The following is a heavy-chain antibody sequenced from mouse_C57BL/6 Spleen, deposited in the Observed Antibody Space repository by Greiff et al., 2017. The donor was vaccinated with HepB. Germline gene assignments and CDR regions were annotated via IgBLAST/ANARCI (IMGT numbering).Heavy chain of an antibody. CDR1: GYTFTSYW. D-gene: IGHD2-3*01. J-gene: IGHJ1*03. Sequence: QVQLKEPGAELVRPGSSVKLSCKASGYTFTSYWMHWVKQRPIQGLEWIGNIDPSDSETHYNQKFKDKATLTVDKYSSTAYMQLSSLTSEDSAVYYCARFYDGYFWYFDVWGTGTTVTVSS. V-gene: IGHV1-52*01. CDR3: ARFYDGYFWYFDV. CDR2: IDPSDSET.